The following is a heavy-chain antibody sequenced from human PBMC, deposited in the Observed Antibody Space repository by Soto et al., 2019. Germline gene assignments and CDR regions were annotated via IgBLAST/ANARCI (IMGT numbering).Heavy chain of an antibody. V-gene: IGHV3-53*01. D-gene: IGHD5-12*01. CDR2: IHSDVTT. CDR1: RFSVSSNS. Sequence: GGSLRLSCAASRFSVSSNSMSWVRQAPGKGLEWVSVIHSDVTTYYADSVKGRFIISRDNSKDTLYLQMNRLRAEDTAVYYCARELSGSWYNWFDPWGQGTRVTV. CDR3: ARELSGSWYNWFDP. J-gene: IGHJ5*02.